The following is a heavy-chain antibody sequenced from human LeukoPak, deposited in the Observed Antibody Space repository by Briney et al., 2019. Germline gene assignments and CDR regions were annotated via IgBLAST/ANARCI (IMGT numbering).Heavy chain of an antibody. CDR2: IYPGDSDT. Sequence: GESLKISCKGSGYSFTSYWIGWVRQMPGKGLEWKGIIYPGDSDTRYSPSFQGQVTISADKSISTAYLQWSSLKASDTAMYYCARHGYSSSSRVNWFDPWGQGTLVTVSS. D-gene: IGHD6-6*01. CDR3: ARHGYSSSSRVNWFDP. CDR1: GYSFTSYW. V-gene: IGHV5-51*01. J-gene: IGHJ5*02.